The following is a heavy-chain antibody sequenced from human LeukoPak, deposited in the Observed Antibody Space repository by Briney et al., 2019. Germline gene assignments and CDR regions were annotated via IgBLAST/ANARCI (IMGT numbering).Heavy chain of an antibody. CDR3: ARAAFNWNDGVGWFDP. V-gene: IGHV4-61*02. D-gene: IGHD1-20*01. CDR2: IYTSGST. J-gene: IGHJ5*02. Sequence: SETLSLTCTVSGGSISSGSYYWSWIRQPAGKGLEWIGRIYTSGSTNYNPSLKSRVTISVDTSKNQFSLKLSSVTAADTAVYYCARAAFNWNDGVGWFDPWGQGTLVTVSS. CDR1: GGSISSGSYY.